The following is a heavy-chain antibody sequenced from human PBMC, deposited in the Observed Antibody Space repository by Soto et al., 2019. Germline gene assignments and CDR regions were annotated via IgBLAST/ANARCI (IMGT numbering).Heavy chain of an antibody. J-gene: IGHJ6*02. CDR3: ARDRGYSYGLVGMDV. D-gene: IGHD5-18*01. Sequence: LRLSCAASGFTFSSYAMSWVRQAPGKGLEWVSAISGSGGSTYYADSVKGRFTISRDNSKNTLYLQMNSLRAEDTAVYYCARDRGYSYGLVGMDVWGQGTTVTVSS. CDR1: GFTFSSYA. V-gene: IGHV3-23*01. CDR2: ISGSGGST.